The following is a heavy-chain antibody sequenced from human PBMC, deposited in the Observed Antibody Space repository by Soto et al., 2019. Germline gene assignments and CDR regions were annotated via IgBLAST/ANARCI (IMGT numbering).Heavy chain of an antibody. Sequence: SETLSLTCSVSGGSINSGGYSWSWIRQHPGKGLECIGYIYHSGITYYNPSLNSRVTIYVDTCKNEFSLQLRYVTAADTAVYFCASFYNSSPGWFDPWGQGTLVTVSS. V-gene: IGHV4-31*03. CDR3: ASFYNSSPGWFDP. J-gene: IGHJ5*02. CDR2: IYHSGIT. CDR1: GGSINSGGYS. D-gene: IGHD1-20*01.